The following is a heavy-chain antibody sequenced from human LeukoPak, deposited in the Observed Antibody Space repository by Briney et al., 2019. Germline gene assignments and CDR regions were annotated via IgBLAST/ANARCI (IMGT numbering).Heavy chain of an antibody. J-gene: IGHJ6*03. CDR1: GGSISSGGYY. V-gene: IGHV4-31*03. D-gene: IGHD2-2*01. CDR2: IYYSGST. Sequence: SRTLSLTCTVSGGSISSGGYYWSWIRQHPGKGLEWIGYIYYSGSTYYNPSLKSRVTISVDRSKNQFSLKLSSVTAADTAVYYCARDQGSYCSSTSCHDEYYYYMDVWGKGTTVTVSS. CDR3: ARDQGSYCSSTSCHDEYYYYMDV.